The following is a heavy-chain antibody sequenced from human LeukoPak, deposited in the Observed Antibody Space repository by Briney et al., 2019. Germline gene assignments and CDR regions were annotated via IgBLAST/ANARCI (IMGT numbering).Heavy chain of an antibody. Sequence: GGSLRLSCAASGFTFSHYWMSWVRQAPGKGLEWVASIKQDGSEENYVDSVKGRFTISRDNSKNTVYLQMNSLRAEDTAVYYCAKDLRDKTFYFDYWGQGTLVTVSS. CDR2: IKQDGSEE. V-gene: IGHV3-7*03. J-gene: IGHJ4*02. CDR1: GFTFSHYW. D-gene: IGHD2-15*01. CDR3: AKDLRDKTFYFDY.